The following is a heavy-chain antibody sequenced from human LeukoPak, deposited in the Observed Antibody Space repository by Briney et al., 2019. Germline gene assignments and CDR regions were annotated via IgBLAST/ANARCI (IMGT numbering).Heavy chain of an antibody. Sequence: SQTLSLTCTVSGVSISSGNYYWTWIRQRPGKGLEWLGCLSSIGSTYYNPSLKSRLSISVGTSKNQFSLSLTSVTAADTALYYCVGDRGDYSGDPGYFDFWGQGIQVTASS. J-gene: IGHJ4*02. CDR3: VGDRGDYSGDPGYFDF. D-gene: IGHD4-23*01. CDR1: GVSISSGNYY. CDR2: LSSIGST. V-gene: IGHV4-31*03.